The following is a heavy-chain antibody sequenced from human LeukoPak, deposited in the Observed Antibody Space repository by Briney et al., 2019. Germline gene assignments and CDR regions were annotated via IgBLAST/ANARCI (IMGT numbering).Heavy chain of an antibody. CDR2: ISNNGRNK. CDR3: AKKGYYDGSGYYMYYFDH. D-gene: IGHD3-22*01. V-gene: IGHV3-30-3*02. CDR1: GFTFSSYA. Sequence: GGSLRLSCAASGFTFSSYAIHWVRQAPGKGLEWVAFISNNGRNKDYADSVKGRFTISRDNSKNTLYLQMNSLRAEDTAVYYCAKKGYYDGSGYYMYYFDHWGQGTLVTVSS. J-gene: IGHJ4*02.